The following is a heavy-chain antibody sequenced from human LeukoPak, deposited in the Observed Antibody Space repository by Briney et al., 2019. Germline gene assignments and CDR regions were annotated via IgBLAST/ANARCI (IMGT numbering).Heavy chain of an antibody. CDR2: ISSSSSTI. CDR3: ARDWYDYVWGSHDY. Sequence: PGGSLRLSCAASGFTFSSYSMNWVRQAPGKGLEWVSYISSSSSTIYYADSVEGRFTISRDNAKNSLYLQMNSLRAEDTAVYYCARDWYDYVWGSHDYWGQGTLVTVSS. V-gene: IGHV3-48*01. CDR1: GFTFSSYS. D-gene: IGHD3-16*01. J-gene: IGHJ4*02.